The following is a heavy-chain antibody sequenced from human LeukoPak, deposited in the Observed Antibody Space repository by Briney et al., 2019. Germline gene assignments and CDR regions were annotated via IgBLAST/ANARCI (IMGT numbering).Heavy chain of an antibody. D-gene: IGHD6-6*01. Sequence: GGSLRLSCAASGFTFSSYAMHWVRQAPGKGLGWAAVISYDGSNKYYADSVKGRFTISRDNSKNTLYLQMNSLRAEDTAVYYCARVSSFPVWGQGTTVTVSS. V-gene: IGHV3-30-3*01. J-gene: IGHJ6*02. CDR1: GFTFSSYA. CDR3: ARVSSFPV. CDR2: ISYDGSNK.